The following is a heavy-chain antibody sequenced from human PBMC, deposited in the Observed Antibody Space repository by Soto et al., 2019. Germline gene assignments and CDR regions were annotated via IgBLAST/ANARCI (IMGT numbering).Heavy chain of an antibody. CDR2: IYFGGST. D-gene: IGHD1-1*01. V-gene: IGHV4-30-2*01. J-gene: IGHJ4*02. CDR1: GGSISSGDYS. CDR3: ARVRERGDGYNYAGYYFDY. Sequence: SETLSLTCAVSGGSISSGDYSWNWIRQPPGKGLEWIGYIYFGGSTYYNPSLQSRVTMSVDRSRNQFSLKLSSVTAADTAVYYCARVRERGDGYNYAGYYFDYWGQGTLVTVSS.